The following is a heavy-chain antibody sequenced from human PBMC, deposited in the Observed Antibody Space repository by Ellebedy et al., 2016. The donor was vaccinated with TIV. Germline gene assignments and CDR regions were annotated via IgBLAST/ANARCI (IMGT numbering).Heavy chain of an antibody. D-gene: IGHD4-17*01. J-gene: IGHJ3*02. V-gene: IGHV3-7*01. CDR3: ATDGSYGDYRSPTHAFVM. CDR2: IRQDGSEK. CDR1: GFSFTSYW. Sequence: GESLKISCAASGFSFTSYWMSWVRQVPGKGLEWVANIRQDGSEKYYVDSVKGRFTISRDNAKSSLFLQMSSLRVEDTAVYYCATDGSYGDYRSPTHAFVMWGQGTMVAVSS.